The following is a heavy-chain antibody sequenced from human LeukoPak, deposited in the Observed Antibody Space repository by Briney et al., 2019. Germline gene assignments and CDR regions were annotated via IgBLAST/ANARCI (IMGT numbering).Heavy chain of an antibody. CDR2: INPYSGDT. CDR3: ARRGFLSPALKY. Sequence: GASVKVSCKASGYSFTGYYIHWVRQAPGQGLAWVGWINPYSGDTTYAQKFQGRLTLTRDTSISTAYMELSRLRSDDTAVYYCARRGFLSPALKYWGQGTLVTVSS. CDR1: GYSFTGYY. J-gene: IGHJ4*02. D-gene: IGHD2-2*01. V-gene: IGHV1-2*02.